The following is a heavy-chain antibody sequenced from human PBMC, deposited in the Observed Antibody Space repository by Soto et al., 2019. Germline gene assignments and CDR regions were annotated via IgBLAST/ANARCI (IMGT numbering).Heavy chain of an antibody. D-gene: IGHD2-2*01. V-gene: IGHV3-23*01. CDR2: ISGSGGST. J-gene: IGHJ6*03. CDR3: AKTGYCSSTSCYGDYYYYMDV. CDR1: GFTFSSYA. Sequence: GGSLRLSCAASGFTFSSYAMSWVRQAPGKGLEWVSAISGSGGSTYYADSVKGRFTISRDNSKNTLYLQMNSLRAEDTAVYYCAKTGYCSSTSCYGDYYYYMDVWGKGTTVTVSS.